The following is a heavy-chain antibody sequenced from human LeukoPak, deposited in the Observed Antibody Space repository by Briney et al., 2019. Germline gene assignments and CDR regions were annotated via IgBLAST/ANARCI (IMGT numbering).Heavy chain of an antibody. Sequence: GESLKISSKGSGYSFTTYWIGWVRQAPGKGLEWVASIQKDGSQKYYLESVKGRFTISRDNTKNSLYLHMSSLRADDTAVYFCATVAGYFDYWGQGTLVTVSS. D-gene: IGHD2-21*01. J-gene: IGHJ4*02. CDR2: IQKDGSQK. CDR3: ATVAGYFDY. V-gene: IGHV3-7*01. CDR1: GYSFTTYW.